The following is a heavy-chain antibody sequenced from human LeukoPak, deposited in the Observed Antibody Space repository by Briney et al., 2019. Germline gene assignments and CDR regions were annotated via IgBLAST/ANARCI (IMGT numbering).Heavy chain of an antibody. Sequence: SETLSLTCTVSGGSISSSSYYWGWIRQPPGKGLEWIGSIYYSGSTYYNPSLKSRVTIPVDTSKNQFSLKLSSVTAADTAVYYCARLNWGYDFWSGYYDDYWGQGTLVTVSS. J-gene: IGHJ4*02. CDR3: ARLNWGYDFWSGYYDDY. CDR2: IYYSGST. V-gene: IGHV4-39*01. CDR1: GGSISSSSYY. D-gene: IGHD3-3*01.